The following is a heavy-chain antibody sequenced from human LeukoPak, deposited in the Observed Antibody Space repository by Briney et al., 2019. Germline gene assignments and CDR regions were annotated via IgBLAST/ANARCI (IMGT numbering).Heavy chain of an antibody. D-gene: IGHD6-19*01. CDR2: ISYDGSNK. CDR3: AKERKYSSGWYYFDY. J-gene: IGHJ4*02. CDR1: GFTFSSYG. Sequence: GGSLRLSCAAPGFTFSSYGMHWVRQAPGKGLEWVAVISYDGSNKYYADSVKGRFTISRDNSKNTLYLQMNSLRAEDTAVYYCAKERKYSSGWYYFDYWGQGTLVTVSS. V-gene: IGHV3-30*18.